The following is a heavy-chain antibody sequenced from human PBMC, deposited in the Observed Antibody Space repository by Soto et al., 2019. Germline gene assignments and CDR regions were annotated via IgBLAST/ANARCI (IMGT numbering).Heavy chain of an antibody. CDR2: IIPILGIA. Sequence: QVQLVHSGAEVKKPGSSVKVYCKASGGTFSSYTISWVRQAPGQGLEWMGRIIPILGIANYAQKFQGRVTITADKSTSTAYMELSSLRSEDTAVYYCASHPGTGWFDTWGQGTLVTVSS. V-gene: IGHV1-69*02. D-gene: IGHD1-1*01. CDR1: GGTFSSYT. J-gene: IGHJ5*02. CDR3: ASHPGTGWFDT.